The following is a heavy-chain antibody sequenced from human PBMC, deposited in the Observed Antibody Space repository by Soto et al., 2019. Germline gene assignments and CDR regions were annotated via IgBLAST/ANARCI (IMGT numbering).Heavy chain of an antibody. Sequence: GGSLRLSCAASGFTFSSYGMHWVRQAPGKGLEWVAVISYDGSNKYYADSVKGRFTISRDNSKNTLYLQMNSLRAEDTAVYYCAKDLYDFWSGYYGHYYYGIDVWGQGTTVTVSS. CDR2: ISYDGSNK. CDR1: GFTFSSYG. J-gene: IGHJ6*02. CDR3: AKDLYDFWSGYYGHYYYGIDV. D-gene: IGHD3-3*01. V-gene: IGHV3-30*18.